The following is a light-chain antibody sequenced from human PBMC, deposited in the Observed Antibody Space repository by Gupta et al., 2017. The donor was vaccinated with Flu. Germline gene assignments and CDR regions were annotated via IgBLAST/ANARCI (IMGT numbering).Light chain of an antibody. CDR3: ATWDDSLKRYV. Sequence: QSVLTQPPSVSGTPGQRVTISCSGGSSNIGSNTVHWYQQLPGTAPKLLIYSNNLRPSGVPDRFSGSKSAPSASLAISGLQSEDEADYYCATWDDSLKRYVFGPGTKVTVL. J-gene: IGLJ1*01. V-gene: IGLV1-44*01. CDR1: SSNIGSNT. CDR2: SNN.